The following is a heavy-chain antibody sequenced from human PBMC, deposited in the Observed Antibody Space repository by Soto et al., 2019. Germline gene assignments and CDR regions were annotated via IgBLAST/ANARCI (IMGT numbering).Heavy chain of an antibody. V-gene: IGHV3-21*01. CDR3: ARGWDYYDSSGYYSAQNYFDY. CDR1: GFPFSSYG. D-gene: IGHD3-22*01. Sequence: PGGSLRLSCTASGFPFSSYGMNWVRQAPGKGLEWVSAISSSSSYIYYADSVKGRFTISRDNAKKSLYLQMNSLRAEDTAVYYCARGWDYYDSSGYYSAQNYFDYWGQGTLVTVSS. CDR2: ISSSSSYI. J-gene: IGHJ4*02.